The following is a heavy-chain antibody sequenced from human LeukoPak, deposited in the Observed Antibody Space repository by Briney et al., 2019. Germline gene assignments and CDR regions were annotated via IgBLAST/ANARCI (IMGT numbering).Heavy chain of an antibody. Sequence: SETLSLTCAVYGGSFSGYYWSWIRQPPGKGLEWIGEINHSGSTNYNPSLKSRVTISVDTSKNQFSLKLSSVTAADTAVYYCARATVVRGVIEFDYWGQGTLVTVSS. CDR3: ARATVVRGVIEFDY. J-gene: IGHJ4*02. CDR2: INHSGST. V-gene: IGHV4-34*01. CDR1: GGSFSGYY. D-gene: IGHD3-10*01.